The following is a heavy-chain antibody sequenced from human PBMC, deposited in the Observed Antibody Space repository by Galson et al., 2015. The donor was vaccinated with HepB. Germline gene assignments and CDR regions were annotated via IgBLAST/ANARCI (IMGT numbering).Heavy chain of an antibody. V-gene: IGHV3-48*02. CDR3: AQRDYGGNSN. CDR2: ISSSSSTI. Sequence: SLRLSCAASGFTFSSYSMNWVRQAPGKGLECVSYISSSSSTIYYADSVKGRFTTSRDNAKNSLFLQMNSLRDEDTAVYYCAQRDYGGNSNWGQGTLVTVSS. D-gene: IGHD4-23*01. J-gene: IGHJ4*02. CDR1: GFTFSSYS.